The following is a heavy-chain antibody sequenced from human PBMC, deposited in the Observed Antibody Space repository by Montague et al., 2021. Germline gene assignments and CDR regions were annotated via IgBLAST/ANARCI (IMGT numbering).Heavy chain of an antibody. CDR1: GAFFTSHY. D-gene: IGHD3-10*01. J-gene: IGHJ5*02. Sequence: SQTLSLTCAVYGAFFTSHYWWWIRQSPGKGLEWIVEIDHKETVTLNPSLKSRVIISLDTSKNHFSLNMPSVTAAATATYYCARGPRGYGSGSRFDPWGQGTLIVVSS. CDR2: IDHKETV. CDR3: ARGPRGYGSGSRFDP. V-gene: IGHV4-34*01.